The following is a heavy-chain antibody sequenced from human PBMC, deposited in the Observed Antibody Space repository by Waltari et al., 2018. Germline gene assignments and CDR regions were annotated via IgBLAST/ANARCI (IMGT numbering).Heavy chain of an antibody. CDR1: GFTFSSYA. V-gene: IGHV3-30-3*01. CDR3: ARGSSWFSYFDY. Sequence: QVQLVESGGGVVQPGRSLRLSCAASGFTFSSYAMHWVRQAPGKGLEWVAVISYDGSNKYYADSVKGRFTISRDNSKNTLYLQMNSLRAEDTAVYYCARGSSWFSYFDYWGQGTLVTVSS. J-gene: IGHJ4*02. CDR2: ISYDGSNK. D-gene: IGHD6-13*01.